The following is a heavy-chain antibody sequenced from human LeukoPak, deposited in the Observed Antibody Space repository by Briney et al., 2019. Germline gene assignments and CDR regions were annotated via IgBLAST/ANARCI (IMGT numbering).Heavy chain of an antibody. CDR2: ISRSGDST. J-gene: IGHJ3*02. V-gene: IGHV3-23*01. CDR3: AKDHITMVRGFGAFDI. Sequence: GGSLRLSCAASGLTFSNYAMTWVRQAPGKGLEWVSFISRSGDSTSYADSVKGRFTISRDNSKNTLYLQMNSLRAEDTAVYYCAKDHITMVRGFGAFDIWGQGTMVTVSS. CDR1: GLTFSNYA. D-gene: IGHD3-10*01.